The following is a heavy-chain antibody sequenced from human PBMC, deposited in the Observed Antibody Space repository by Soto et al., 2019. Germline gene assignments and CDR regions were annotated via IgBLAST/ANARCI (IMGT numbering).Heavy chain of an antibody. J-gene: IGHJ4*02. D-gene: IGHD3-22*01. V-gene: IGHV1-69*13. CDR2: IIPIFGTA. Sequence: SVKVSCKASGGTFSSYAISWVRQAPGQGLEWMGGIIPIFGTANYAQKFQGRVTITADESTSTAYMELSSLRSEDTAVYYCASGTTYYYDSSGYYAPFDYWGQGTLVTVS. CDR1: GGTFSSYA. CDR3: ASGTTYYYDSSGYYAPFDY.